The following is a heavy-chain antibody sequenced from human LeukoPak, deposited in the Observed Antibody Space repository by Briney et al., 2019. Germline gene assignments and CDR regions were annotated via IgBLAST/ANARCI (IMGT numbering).Heavy chain of an antibody. CDR3: ARDSGSSGYYLEYFQH. CDR1: VFTFSSYS. D-gene: IGHD3-22*01. Sequence: PGGSLRLSCAASVFTFSSYSMNWVRQAPGKGLEWVSSISSSSSYIYYADSVKGRFTISRDNSKNTLYLQMNSLRAEDTAVYYCARDSGSSGYYLEYFQHWGQGTLVTVSS. J-gene: IGHJ1*01. V-gene: IGHV3-21*01. CDR2: ISSSSSYI.